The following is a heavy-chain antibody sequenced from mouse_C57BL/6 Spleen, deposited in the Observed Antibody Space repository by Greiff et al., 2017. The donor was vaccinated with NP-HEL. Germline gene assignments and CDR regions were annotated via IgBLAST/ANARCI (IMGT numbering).Heavy chain of an antibody. D-gene: IGHD1-1*01. V-gene: IGHV14-3*01. Sequence: VQLQQSVAELVRPGASVKLSCTASGFNIKNTYMHWVKQRPEQGLEWIGRFDPANGNTKYAPKFQGKATLTADKSSNTAYLQLSKVTSEDSAISYEDRSGAIWGYAMDYWGQGTSVTVSS. J-gene: IGHJ4*01. CDR1: GFNIKNTY. CDR3: DRSGAIWGYAMDY. CDR2: FDPANGNT.